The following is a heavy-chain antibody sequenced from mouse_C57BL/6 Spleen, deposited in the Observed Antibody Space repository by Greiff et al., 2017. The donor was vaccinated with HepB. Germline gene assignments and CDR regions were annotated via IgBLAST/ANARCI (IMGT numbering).Heavy chain of an antibody. CDR1: GFTFTDYY. CDR3: ARSLLPSYYFDY. Sequence: EVMLVESGGGLVQPGGSLSLSCAASGFTFTDYYMSWVRQPPGKALEWLGFIRNKANGYTTEYSASVKGRFTISRDNSQGILYLQMNALRAEDSATYYCARSLLPSYYFDYWGQGTTLTVSS. V-gene: IGHV7-3*01. J-gene: IGHJ2*01. D-gene: IGHD1-1*01. CDR2: IRNKANGYTT.